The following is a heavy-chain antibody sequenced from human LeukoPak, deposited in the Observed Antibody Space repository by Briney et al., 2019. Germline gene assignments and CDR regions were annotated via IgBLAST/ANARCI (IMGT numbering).Heavy chain of an antibody. CDR3: ARDVFGGTYFDY. D-gene: IGHD2-15*01. J-gene: IGHJ4*02. Sequence: PGGSLRLSCAASGFTFSSYWMSWVRQAPGKGLEWVSYISSGSSTIYYADSMKGRFTISRDNAKNSLFLQMNSLRDEDTAVYYCARDVFGGTYFDYWGQGTLVTVSS. CDR1: GFTFSSYW. V-gene: IGHV3-48*02. CDR2: ISSGSSTI.